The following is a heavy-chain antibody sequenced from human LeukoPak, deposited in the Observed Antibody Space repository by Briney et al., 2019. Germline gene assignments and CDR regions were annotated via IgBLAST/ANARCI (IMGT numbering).Heavy chain of an antibody. CDR1: GFTFSSYE. CDR2: ISSSGSTI. V-gene: IGHV3-48*03. J-gene: IGHJ3*02. CDR3: AGAWSRVDGFDI. Sequence: HPGGSLRLSCAASGFTFSSYEMNWVRQAPGKGLEWVSYISSSGSTIYYADSVKGRFTVSRDNAKNSVYLQMNSLRTEDTAIYYCAGAWSRVDGFDIWGQGTMVTVSS. D-gene: IGHD2-8*02.